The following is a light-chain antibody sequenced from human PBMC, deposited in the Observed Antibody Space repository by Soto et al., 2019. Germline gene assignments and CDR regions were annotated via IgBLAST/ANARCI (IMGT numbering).Light chain of an antibody. J-gene: IGLJ3*02. Sequence: QSALTQPPSASGSPGQSVTISCTGTSSDIGGYNSVSWYQQHPGKAPKLMIYEVNKRPLGVPERFSGSESGNTASLTVSGLQADDEADYYCSSSAGTNSFVLFGGGTKLTVL. V-gene: IGLV2-8*01. CDR1: SSDIGGYNS. CDR2: EVN. CDR3: SSSAGTNSFVL.